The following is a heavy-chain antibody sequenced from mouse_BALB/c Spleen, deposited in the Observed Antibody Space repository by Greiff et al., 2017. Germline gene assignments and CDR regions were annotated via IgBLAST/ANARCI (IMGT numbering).Heavy chain of an antibody. Sequence: QVQLKQSGPGLVQPSQSLSITCTVSGFSLTSYGVHWVRQSPGKGLEWLGVIWSGGSTDYNAAFISRLSISKDNSKSQVFFKMNSLQANDTAIYYCASPPYYGSSYGYWYFDVWGAGTTVTVSS. CDR2: IWSGGST. D-gene: IGHD1-1*01. CDR3: ASPPYYGSSYGYWYFDV. CDR1: GFSLTSYG. J-gene: IGHJ1*01. V-gene: IGHV2-2*02.